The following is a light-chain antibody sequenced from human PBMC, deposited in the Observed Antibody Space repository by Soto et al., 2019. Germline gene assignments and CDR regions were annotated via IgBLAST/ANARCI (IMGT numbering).Light chain of an antibody. CDR3: QQYNRYWT. V-gene: IGKV1-5*03. J-gene: IGKJ1*01. Sequence: DIQMTQSPSTLSASVGDRVTITCRVSQSISTWLAWYQHKPGKAPKLLIYKASNLESGVPSRFSGSGSGTEFTLTISSLQPDDFATYYCQQYNRYWTFGQGTKVEIK. CDR1: QSISTW. CDR2: KAS.